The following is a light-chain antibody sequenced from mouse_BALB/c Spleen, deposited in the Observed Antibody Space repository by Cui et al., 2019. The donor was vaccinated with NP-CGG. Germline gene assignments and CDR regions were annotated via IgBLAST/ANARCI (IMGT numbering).Light chain of an antibody. Sequence: QAVVIQEHALTTSPGETVTLTCRSSTGAVTTSNYANWVQEKPDHLFTGLIGGTNNRAPGVPARFSGSLIGDKAALTITGAQTEDEAIYFCALWYSNHWVFGGGTKLTVL. V-gene: IGLV1*01. CDR2: GTN. CDR3: ALWYSNHWV. J-gene: IGLJ1*01. CDR1: TGAVTTSNY.